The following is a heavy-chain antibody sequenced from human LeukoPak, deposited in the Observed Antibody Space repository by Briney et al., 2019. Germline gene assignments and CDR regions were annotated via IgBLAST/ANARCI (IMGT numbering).Heavy chain of an antibody. V-gene: IGHV4-59*01. CDR2: IYYSGST. J-gene: IGHJ3*02. CDR3: ARDVFPVAGTEISDAFDI. Sequence: SETLSLTCTVSGGSISSYYWSWIRQPPGKGLEWIGYIYYSGSTNYNPSLKSRVTISVDTSKNQFSLKLSSVTAADTAVYYCARDVFPVAGTEISDAFDIWGQGTMVTVS. D-gene: IGHD6-19*01. CDR1: GGSISSYY.